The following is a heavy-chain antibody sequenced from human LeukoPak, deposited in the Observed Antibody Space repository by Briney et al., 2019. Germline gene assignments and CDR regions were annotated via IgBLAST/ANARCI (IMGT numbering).Heavy chain of an antibody. J-gene: IGHJ4*02. Sequence: GGSLRLSCAASGFTFSSYAMHWVRQAPGKGLEWVAVIPYDGSNKYYADSVKGRFTISRDNSKNTLYLQMNSLRAEDTAVYYCARDSPDYGDFDYWGQGTLVTVSS. CDR3: ARDSPDYGDFDY. CDR1: GFTFSSYA. CDR2: IPYDGSNK. V-gene: IGHV3-30-3*01. D-gene: IGHD4-17*01.